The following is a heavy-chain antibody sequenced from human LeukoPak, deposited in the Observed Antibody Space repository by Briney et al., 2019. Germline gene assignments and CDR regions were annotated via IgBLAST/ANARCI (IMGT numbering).Heavy chain of an antibody. CDR1: GFTVNSNY. V-gene: IGHV3-53*01. D-gene: IGHD1-1*01. J-gene: IGHJ3*02. Sequence: PGGSLRLSCAASGFTVNSNYMSWVRQAPGKGLEWVSIIYSGGSTDYADFVKGRFTISRDNSKNTLYLQMNSLRAEDTAVYYCAKERAGNGAFDIWGQGTMVTVSS. CDR3: AKERAGNGAFDI. CDR2: IYSGGST.